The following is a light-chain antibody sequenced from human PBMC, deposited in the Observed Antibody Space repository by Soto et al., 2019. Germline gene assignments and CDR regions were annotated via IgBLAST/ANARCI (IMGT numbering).Light chain of an antibody. Sequence: QSVLTQPPSVSGAPGQRVTISCAGTSSNIGAGYGVHWYQQLPGRAPKLLIHNYVNRPSGVPDRFSGSKSDTSASLAITGLQGEDEGDYYCQSYDSNLSGSLFGGGTQLTVL. CDR1: SSNIGAGYG. J-gene: IGLJ7*01. CDR2: NYV. V-gene: IGLV1-40*01. CDR3: QSYDSNLSGSL.